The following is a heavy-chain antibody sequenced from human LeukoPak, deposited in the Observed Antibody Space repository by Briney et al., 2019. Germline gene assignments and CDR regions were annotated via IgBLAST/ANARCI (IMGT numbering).Heavy chain of an antibody. CDR1: GFTFSSYW. Sequence: PGGSLRLSCAASGFTFSSYWMSWVRQAPGKGPEWVANIKQDGSEKYYVDSVKGRFTISRDNAKNSLYLQMNSLRAEDTAVYYCARDPTYYEIDYWGQGTLVTVSS. CDR2: IKQDGSEK. D-gene: IGHD3-16*01. J-gene: IGHJ4*02. V-gene: IGHV3-7*03. CDR3: ARDPTYYEIDY.